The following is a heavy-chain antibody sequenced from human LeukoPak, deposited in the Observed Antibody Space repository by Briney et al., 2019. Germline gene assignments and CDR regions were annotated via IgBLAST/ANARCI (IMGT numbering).Heavy chain of an antibody. Sequence: PGGALRLSRGSSRFTFRRYALSFVRQARARGPEVVPAISCSCWSTYYADGVKGRFNISRDNSKNTLYLQMNSLRAEDMAVYYCAKDSLGKYYYYYMDVWGKGTTVTVSS. D-gene: IGHD3-16*01. CDR1: RFTFRRYA. CDR2: ISCSCWST. J-gene: IGHJ6*03. V-gene: IGHV3-23*01. CDR3: AKDSLGKYYYYYMDV.